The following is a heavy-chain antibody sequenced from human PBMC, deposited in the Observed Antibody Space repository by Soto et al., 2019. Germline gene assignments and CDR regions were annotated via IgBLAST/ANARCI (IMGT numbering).Heavy chain of an antibody. CDR1: GFTFSSYG. V-gene: IGHV3-33*01. CDR3: AREVRNKAGMDV. Sequence: GGSLRLSCAASGFTFSSYGMHWVRQAPGKGLEWVAVIWYDGSNKYYADSVKGRFTISRDNSRNTLYLQMNNLRAEDTALYYCAREVRNKAGMDVWGQGTTVTVSS. CDR2: IWYDGSNK. J-gene: IGHJ6*02.